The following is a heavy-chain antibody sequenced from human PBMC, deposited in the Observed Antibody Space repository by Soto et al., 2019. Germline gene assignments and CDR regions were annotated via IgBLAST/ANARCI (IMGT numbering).Heavy chain of an antibody. Sequence: SLRLSCAASGFTLSSYGMSWVRQAPGKGLEWVAVISGSGGSTYYADSVKGRFSISRDNSKSTLFLQMNSLRGEDTAVYYCAKDSPGPTAQWAQGTLVTVSS. CDR3: AKDSPGPTAQ. D-gene: IGHD1-1*01. CDR2: ISGSGGST. CDR1: GFTLSSYG. J-gene: IGHJ4*02. V-gene: IGHV3-23*01.